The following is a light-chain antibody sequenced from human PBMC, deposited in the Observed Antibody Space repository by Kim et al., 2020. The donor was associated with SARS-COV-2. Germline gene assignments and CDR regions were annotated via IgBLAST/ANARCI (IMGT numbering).Light chain of an antibody. V-gene: IGLV4-69*01. Sequence: QLVLTQSPSASASLGASVKLTCTLSSGHTNYAIAWHQQRPGKGPRYLMKLHSDGSHSKGGGIPDRFSGSSSGAERHLTISSLQSDDEADYYCQTWGTAIPKVFGGGTKVTVL. CDR2: LHSDGSH. J-gene: IGLJ3*02. CDR3: QTWGTAIPKV. CDR1: SGHTNYA.